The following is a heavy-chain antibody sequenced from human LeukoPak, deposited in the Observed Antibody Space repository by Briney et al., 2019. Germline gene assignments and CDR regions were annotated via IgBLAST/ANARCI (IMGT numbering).Heavy chain of an antibody. D-gene: IGHD2/OR15-2a*01. J-gene: IGHJ6*03. V-gene: IGHV4-59*08. Sequence: SETLSLTCSVFGDSISSSSWTWIRQSPGKGLESLGYIANNGNAKYKSSFEGRVTMSVDTSKSQFSLTLSSVTAADTAVYYCARRIFSAQFRPLLYSYMDVWGKGTAVIVSS. CDR3: ARRIFSAQFRPLLYSYMDV. CDR1: GDSISSSS. CDR2: IANNGNA.